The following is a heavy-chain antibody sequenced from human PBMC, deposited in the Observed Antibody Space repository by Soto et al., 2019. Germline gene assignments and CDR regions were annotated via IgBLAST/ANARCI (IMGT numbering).Heavy chain of an antibody. CDR2: IDWDDDK. J-gene: IGHJ6*02. CDR3: ARIRALGYSYGTYYYYYGMDV. D-gene: IGHD5-18*01. V-gene: IGHV2-70*01. CDR1: GLSLSTSGMC. Sequence: GSGPRLVNHTRTRTLTGTFSGLSLSTSGMCVSWIRQPPGRALEWLALIDWDDDKYYSTSLKTRLTISKDTSKNQVVLTMTNMDPVDTATYYCARIRALGYSYGTYYYYYGMDVWGQGTTVTVSS.